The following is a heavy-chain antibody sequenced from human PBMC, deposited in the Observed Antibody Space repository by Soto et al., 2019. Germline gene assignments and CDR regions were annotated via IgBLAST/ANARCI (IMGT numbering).Heavy chain of an antibody. CDR1: GYTFFKYF. Sequence: ASVKVSCKASGYTFFKYFIHWVRQAPGQGLEWIGIINPSRGSATYGPMFQGRVSLTTDMPTSTVYMELSSLRSEDTAMYYCARPLIGNTIDLWGQGTSVTVSS. D-gene: IGHD1-7*01. V-gene: IGHV1-46*01. J-gene: IGHJ3*01. CDR3: ARPLIGNTIDL. CDR2: INPSRGSA.